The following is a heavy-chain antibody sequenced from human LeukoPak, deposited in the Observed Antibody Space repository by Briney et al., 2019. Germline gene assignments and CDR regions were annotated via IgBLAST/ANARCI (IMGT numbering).Heavy chain of an antibody. CDR2: IYYSGSP. Sequence: KASETLSLTCTVSGGSINSYYWTWIRQPPGKGLEGIGYIYYSGSPHFNPSLNNRVTISTDTTKNHSSLTLTSVTAADTAIYYCARTSRHFYGSGSNLTPWPAGMDVWGQGTKVTVSS. J-gene: IGHJ6*02. V-gene: IGHV4-59*01. CDR3: ARTSRHFYGSGSNLTPWPAGMDV. CDR1: GGSINSYY. D-gene: IGHD3-10*01.